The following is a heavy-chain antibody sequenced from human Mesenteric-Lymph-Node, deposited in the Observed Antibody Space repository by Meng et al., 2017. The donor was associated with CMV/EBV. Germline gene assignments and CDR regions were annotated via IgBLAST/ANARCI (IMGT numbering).Heavy chain of an antibody. D-gene: IGHD1-14*01. J-gene: IGHJ5*02. CDR1: EKPFTDET. Sequence: CRAYEKPFTDETSHWGRQAPGASLDWRGWIEPANGNKKYSQKFQGRVTITRDTSATTAYMYLYSLRSEDTAVYYCAGDATGGGVGPWGQGTLVTVSS. CDR2: IEPANGNK. V-gene: IGHV1-3*01. CDR3: AGDATGGGVGP.